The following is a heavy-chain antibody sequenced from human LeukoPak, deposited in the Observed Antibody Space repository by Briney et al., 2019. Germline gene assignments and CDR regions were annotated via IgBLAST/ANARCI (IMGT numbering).Heavy chain of an antibody. J-gene: IGHJ4*02. CDR1: GFTFSSYG. V-gene: IGHV3-30*18. CDR2: ISYDGSNK. D-gene: IGHD5-18*01. CDR3: AKGGCSYAVNW. Sequence: GRSLRLSCAASGFTFSSYGMHWVRQAPGKGLEWVAVISYDGSNKYYADSVKGRFTISRDNSKNTLYLQMNSLRAEDTAVYYCAKGGCSYAVNWWGQGTLVTVSS.